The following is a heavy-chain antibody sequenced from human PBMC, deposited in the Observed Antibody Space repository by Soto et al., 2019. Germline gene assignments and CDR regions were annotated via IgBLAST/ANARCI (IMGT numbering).Heavy chain of an antibody. Sequence: KPSETLSLTCAVYGGSFSGYYCSLIRQPPGKGLEWIGEINHSGSTNYNPSLKSRVTISVDTSKNQFSLKLSSVTAADTAVYYCARKPVRDVVRGFDYWGQGTLVNVSS. CDR3: ARKPVRDVVRGFDY. CDR1: GGSFSGYY. V-gene: IGHV4-34*01. CDR2: INHSGST. D-gene: IGHD2-15*01. J-gene: IGHJ4*02.